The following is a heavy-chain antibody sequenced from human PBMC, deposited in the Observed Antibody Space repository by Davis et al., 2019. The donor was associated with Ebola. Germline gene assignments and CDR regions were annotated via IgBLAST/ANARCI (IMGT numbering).Heavy chain of an antibody. CDR2: IYPGGSA. CDR1: GFSVSNNF. CDR3: VREDNWAYHY. D-gene: IGHD1-1*01. Sequence: GGSLRLSCAVSGFSVSNNFMNWVRQAPGKRLEYVADIYPGGSAFHVGSVRGRFTISRDDSKNMLFLQLNNLRTEDTAVYYCVREDNWAYHYWGQGTLVTVSS. J-gene: IGHJ4*02. V-gene: IGHV3-53*01.